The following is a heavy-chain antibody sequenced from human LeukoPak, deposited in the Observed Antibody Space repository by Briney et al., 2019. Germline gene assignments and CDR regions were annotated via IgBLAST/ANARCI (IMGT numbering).Heavy chain of an antibody. Sequence: PSETLSLTCAVSGGSISSSNWWSWVRQPPGKGLEWMGEIYHSGSTNYNPSLKSRVTISIDKSNNQFSLKVNSVTAADTAVYYCARVLYDSSGYYSYFNYWGQRTLVTVST. V-gene: IGHV4-4*02. J-gene: IGHJ4*02. CDR3: ARVLYDSSGYYSYFNY. D-gene: IGHD3-22*01. CDR2: IYHSGST. CDR1: GGSISSSNW.